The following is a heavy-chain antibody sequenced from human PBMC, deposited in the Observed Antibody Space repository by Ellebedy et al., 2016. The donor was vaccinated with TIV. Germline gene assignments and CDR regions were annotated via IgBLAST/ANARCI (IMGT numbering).Heavy chain of an antibody. CDR2: TSYRSKWYN. V-gene: IGHV6-1*01. CDR1: GDSVSSKSAA. CDR3: AREIRAYDS. J-gene: IGHJ4*02. Sequence: MPSETLSLTCAISGDSVSSKSAAWTWLRQSPWRGLECLGRTSYRSKWYNEYAVSVESRITINSDTSKNQFSLQLSSVTPEDTAIYYCAREIRAYDSWGQGTLVTVSS.